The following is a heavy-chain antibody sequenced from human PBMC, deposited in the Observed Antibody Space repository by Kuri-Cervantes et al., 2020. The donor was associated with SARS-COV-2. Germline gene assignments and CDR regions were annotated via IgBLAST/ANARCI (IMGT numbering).Heavy chain of an antibody. CDR3: ARTDFGVVTYYYYYYMDV. CDR2: IKQDGSEK. Sequence: GESLKISCAASGFTFSSYWMSWVRQAPGKGLEWVANIKQDGSEKYYVDSVKGRFTISRDNAKNSLYLQMNSLRAEDTAVYYCARTDFGVVTYYYYYYMDVWGKGTTVTVSS. V-gene: IGHV3-7*01. D-gene: IGHD3-3*01. CDR1: GFTFSSYW. J-gene: IGHJ6*03.